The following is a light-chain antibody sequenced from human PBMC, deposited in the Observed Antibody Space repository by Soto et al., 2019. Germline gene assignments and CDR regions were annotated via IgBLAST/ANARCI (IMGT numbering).Light chain of an antibody. CDR1: TGAVTNGHY. Sequence: QALLTPAPPLTLSPGGTVTLTCGSSTGAVTNGHYPYWFQQKPGQAPRTLIYDTTNRHSWTPARFSGSLLGGKAALTLSGAQPEDEAEYYCLRCYNGPYLFGTGTKGTVL. CDR3: LRCYNGPYL. J-gene: IGLJ1*01. CDR2: DTT. V-gene: IGLV7-46*01.